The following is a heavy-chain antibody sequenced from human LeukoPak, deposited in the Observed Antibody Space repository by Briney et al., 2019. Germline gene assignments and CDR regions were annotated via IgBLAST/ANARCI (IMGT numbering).Heavy chain of an antibody. D-gene: IGHD3-10*02. CDR3: AELGITMIGGV. CDR2: INSDGGST. CDR1: GFTFSSYW. V-gene: IGHV3-74*01. J-gene: IGHJ6*04. Sequence: GGSLRLSCAASGFTFSSYWMYWVRQAPGKGLGWVSRINSDGGSTSYADSVKGRFTISRDNAKNSLYLQMNSLRAEDTAVYYCAELGITMIGGVWGKGTTVTISS.